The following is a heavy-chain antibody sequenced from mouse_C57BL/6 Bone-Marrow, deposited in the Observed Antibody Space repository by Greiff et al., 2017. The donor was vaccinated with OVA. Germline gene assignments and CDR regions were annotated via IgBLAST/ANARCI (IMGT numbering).Heavy chain of an antibody. V-gene: IGHV1-81*01. J-gene: IGHJ2*01. CDR1: GYTFTSYG. CDR2: IYPRSGNT. Sequence: QVHVKQSGAELARPGASVKLSCKASGYTFTSYGISWVKQRTGQGLEWIGEIYPRSGNTYYNEKFKGKATLTADKSSSTAYMELRSLTSEDSAVYFCANNRGRFDYWGQGTTLTVSS. D-gene: IGHD1-3*01. CDR3: ANNRGRFDY.